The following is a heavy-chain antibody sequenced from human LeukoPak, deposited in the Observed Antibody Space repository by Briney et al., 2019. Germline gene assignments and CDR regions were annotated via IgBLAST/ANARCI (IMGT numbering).Heavy chain of an antibody. V-gene: IGHV4-4*02. J-gene: IGHJ4*02. CDR3: ARGSTIIIAARLRDFDY. Sequence: ASGTLSLTCAVSGVSIDSGNWWIWVRQPPGKGLEWIGEINHSGGTNYNPSLKSRVTISVDTSKNQFSLKLSSVTAADTAVYYCARGSTIIIAARLRDFDYWGQGTLVTVSS. D-gene: IGHD6-6*01. CDR1: GVSIDSGNW. CDR2: INHSGGT.